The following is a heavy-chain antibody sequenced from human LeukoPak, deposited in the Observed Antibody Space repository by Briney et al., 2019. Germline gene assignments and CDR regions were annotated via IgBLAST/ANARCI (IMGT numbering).Heavy chain of an antibody. D-gene: IGHD6-13*01. Sequence: PSQTLSLTCTVSGGSISSGGYYWSWIRQPPGKGLEWIGYVFYSGSTYYNPSLKSRVTISVDRSKNQFSLNLRSVTAADTAVYYCARAGSGSSWYLGVEYFQHWGQGTLVTVSS. J-gene: IGHJ1*01. V-gene: IGHV4-30-4*01. CDR3: ARAGSGSSWYLGVEYFQH. CDR1: GGSISSGGYY. CDR2: VFYSGST.